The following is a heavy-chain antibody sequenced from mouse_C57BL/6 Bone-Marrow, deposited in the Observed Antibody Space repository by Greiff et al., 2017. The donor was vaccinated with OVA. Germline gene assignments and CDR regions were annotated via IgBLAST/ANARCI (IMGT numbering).Heavy chain of an antibody. D-gene: IGHD2-1*01. CDR3: ARDGNPSYAMDY. Sequence: EVMLVESGGGLVQSGRSLRLSCATSGFTFSDFYMEWVRQAPGKGLEWIAASRNKANDYTTEYSASVKGRFIVSRDTSQSILYLQMNALRAEDTAIYYCARDGNPSYAMDYWGQGTSVTVSS. CDR1: GFTFSDFY. CDR2: SRNKANDYTT. J-gene: IGHJ4*01. V-gene: IGHV7-1*01.